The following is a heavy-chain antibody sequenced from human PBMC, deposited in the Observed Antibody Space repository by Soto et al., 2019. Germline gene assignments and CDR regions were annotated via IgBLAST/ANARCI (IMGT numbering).Heavy chain of an antibody. CDR3: ARAVVVTFTRFYDMVV. CDR2: LIPMFGTT. D-gene: IGHD2-15*01. J-gene: IGHJ6*02. Sequence: QVQLVQSGAEVKTPGSSVKVSCKASGGTVSSYSINWVRQAPGQGLEWMGRLIPMFGTTDYAQRFQGRVTFTADESASTSSMEVTNLTTEATAVYCCARAVVVTFTRFYDMVVGGQGPTVTVSS. CDR1: GGTVSSYS. V-gene: IGHV1-69*18.